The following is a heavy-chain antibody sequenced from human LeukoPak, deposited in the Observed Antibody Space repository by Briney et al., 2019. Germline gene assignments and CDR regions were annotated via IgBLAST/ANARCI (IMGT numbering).Heavy chain of an antibody. CDR3: ARAKGVSGWYF. Sequence: GGSLRLSCAASGFTFSSYEMNWVRRAPGKGLEWVSYISSSGSTIYYADSVKGRFTISRDNAKNSLYLQMNSLRAEDTAVYYCARAKGVSGWYFGGQGTLVTVSS. D-gene: IGHD6-19*01. V-gene: IGHV3-48*03. CDR2: ISSSGSTI. J-gene: IGHJ4*02. CDR1: GFTFSSYE.